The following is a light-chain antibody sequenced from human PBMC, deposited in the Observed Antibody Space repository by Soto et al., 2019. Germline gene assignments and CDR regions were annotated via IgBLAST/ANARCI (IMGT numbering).Light chain of an antibody. CDR3: QQYDSWT. J-gene: IGKJ1*01. V-gene: IGKV3-20*01. Sequence: EIVMTQSPFTLSVSAGERATLSCRASQSISSPYLAWYQQKPGQAPRLLIDGASSRATGVPDRFSGTGSGTDFTLTISRLEPEDFAVYYCQQYDSWTFGQGTKVDIK. CDR1: QSISSPY. CDR2: GAS.